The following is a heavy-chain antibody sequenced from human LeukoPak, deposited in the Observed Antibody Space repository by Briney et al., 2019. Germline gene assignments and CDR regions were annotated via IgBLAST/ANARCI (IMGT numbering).Heavy chain of an antibody. V-gene: IGHV1-69-2*01. Sequence: ASVKVSCKVSRYTFTDYYMHWVQQAPGKGLEWMGLVDPEDGETIYAEKFQGRVTITADTSTDTAYMELSSLRSEDTAVYYCATQGYDSSGTGGPGAFDIWGQGTMVTVSS. J-gene: IGHJ3*02. CDR3: ATQGYDSSGTGGPGAFDI. CDR2: VDPEDGET. D-gene: IGHD3-22*01. CDR1: RYTFTDYY.